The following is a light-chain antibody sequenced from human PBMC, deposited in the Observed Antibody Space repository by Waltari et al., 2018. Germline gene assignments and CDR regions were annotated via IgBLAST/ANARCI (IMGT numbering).Light chain of an antibody. J-gene: IGLJ2*01. CDR3: QSYDNTNFVA. CDR2: TDD. Sequence: NFVLAQPHSMSESPGKTITISCTRSSGSLGNSYSHWYQKRPGSAPPTLISTDDQRPSWVPDRFSGSIDVSSNSASLTISGLRTEDEADYYCQSYDNTNFVAFGGGTKVTVL. V-gene: IGLV6-57*04. CDR1: SGSLGNSY.